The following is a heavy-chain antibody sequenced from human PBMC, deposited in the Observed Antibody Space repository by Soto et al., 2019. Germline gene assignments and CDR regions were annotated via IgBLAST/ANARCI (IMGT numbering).Heavy chain of an antibody. D-gene: IGHD5-18*01. CDR2: IYSGGST. J-gene: IGHJ6*02. V-gene: IGHV3-53*02. CDR3: ARDYPSGYSYGSYYYYGMDV. Sequence: EVQLVETGGGLIQPGGSLRLSCAACGFTVSSNYMSWVRQAPGKGLEWVSVIYSGGSTYYADSVKGRFTISRDNSKNTLYLQMNSLRAEDTAVYYCARDYPSGYSYGSYYYYGMDVWGQGTTVTVSS. CDR1: GFTVSSNY.